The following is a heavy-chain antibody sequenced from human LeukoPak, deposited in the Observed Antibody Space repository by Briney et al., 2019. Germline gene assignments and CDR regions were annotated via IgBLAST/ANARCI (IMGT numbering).Heavy chain of an antibody. D-gene: IGHD2-2*01. CDR3: ARAFRGRPIQYQFDF. Sequence: GESLKISCEASGYNFPTQWIGWVRQKPGKGLEWMGIIYPGDSGTLYNPSFVGQVTISADTSISTAYLQWSSLKASDTATYFCARAFRGRPIQYQFDFWGQGTLVTVSS. CDR2: IYPGDSGT. CDR1: GYNFPTQW. V-gene: IGHV5-51*01. J-gene: IGHJ4*02.